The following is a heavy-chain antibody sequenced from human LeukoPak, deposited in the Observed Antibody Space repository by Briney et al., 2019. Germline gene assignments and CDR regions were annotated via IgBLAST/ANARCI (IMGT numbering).Heavy chain of an antibody. CDR1: GFTISSNY. J-gene: IGHJ6*02. CDR2: IYSGGST. V-gene: IGHV3-66*01. Sequence: GGSLRLSCAASGFTISSNYMSWVRQAPGKGLEWVSVIYSGGSTYYADSVKGRFTISRDNSKNTLYLQMNSLRAEDTAVYYCAGTDYGDYSTGYYGMDVWGQGTTVTVSS. CDR3: AGTDYGDYSTGYYGMDV. D-gene: IGHD4-17*01.